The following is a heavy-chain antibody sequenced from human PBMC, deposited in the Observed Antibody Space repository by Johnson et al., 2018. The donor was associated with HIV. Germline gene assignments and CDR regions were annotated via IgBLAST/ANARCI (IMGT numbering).Heavy chain of an antibody. V-gene: IGHV3-30*19. CDR3: ATGTYDGLNAFDV. Sequence: QVQLVESGGGVVQPGRSLRLSCAASGFTFSSYGMHWVRQAPGKGLEWVAVISYDGSNKYYADSVKGRFTISRDNSKNTLYLQMNSLRAEDTAVYYCATGTYDGLNAFDVWGQGTMVTVSS. D-gene: IGHD1-14*01. J-gene: IGHJ3*01. CDR2: ISYDGSNK. CDR1: GFTFSSYG.